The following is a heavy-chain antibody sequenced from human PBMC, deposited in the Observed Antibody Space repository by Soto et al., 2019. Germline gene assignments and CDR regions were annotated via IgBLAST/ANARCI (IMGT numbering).Heavy chain of an antibody. D-gene: IGHD6-19*01. CDR2: ISYDGSNK. CDR1: GFTFSSYA. J-gene: IGHJ4*02. V-gene: IGHV3-30-3*01. CDR3: ASLSSGFKGGLFDY. Sequence: QVQLVESGGGVVQPGRSLRLSCAASGFTFSSYAMHWVRQAPGKGLEWVAVISYDGSNKYYADSVKGRFTISRDNXXNTLYLQMNSLRAEDTAVYYCASLSSGFKGGLFDYWGQGTLVTVSS.